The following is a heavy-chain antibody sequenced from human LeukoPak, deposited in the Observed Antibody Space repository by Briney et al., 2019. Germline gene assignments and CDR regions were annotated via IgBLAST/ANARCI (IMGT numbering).Heavy chain of an antibody. Sequence: QPGGSRRLSCAASGFTFSSYAMSWVRQAPGKGLEWVSAISGSGGSTYYADSVKGRFTISRDNSKNTLYLQMNSLRAEDTAVYYCAKAVLYSSGLFDYWGQGTLVTVSS. V-gene: IGHV3-23*01. CDR2: ISGSGGST. CDR3: AKAVLYSSGLFDY. J-gene: IGHJ4*02. CDR1: GFTFSSYA. D-gene: IGHD6-19*01.